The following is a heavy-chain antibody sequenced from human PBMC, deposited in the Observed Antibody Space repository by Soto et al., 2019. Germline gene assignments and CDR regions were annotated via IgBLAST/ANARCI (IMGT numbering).Heavy chain of an antibody. V-gene: IGHV4-34*01. CDR2: INHSGST. CDR3: ARDSKTVADYFDY. D-gene: IGHD6-19*01. CDR1: GGSFSGYY. J-gene: IGHJ4*02. Sequence: ETLSLTCAVYGGSFSGYYWIWIRQPPGKGLEWIGEINHSGSTNYNPSLKSRVTISVDTSTSTAYMELRSLRSDDTAVYYCARDSKTVADYFDYWGQGTLVTVSS.